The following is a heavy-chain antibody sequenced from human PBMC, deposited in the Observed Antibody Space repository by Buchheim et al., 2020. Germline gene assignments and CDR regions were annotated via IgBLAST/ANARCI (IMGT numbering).Heavy chain of an antibody. CDR1: GGTFSSYA. CDR2: IIPIFGTA. D-gene: IGHD2-2*01. V-gene: IGHV1-69*01. Sequence: QVQLVQSGAEVKKPGSSVKVSCKASGGTFSSYAISWVRQAPGQGLEWMGGIIPIFGTANYAQKFQGRVTIPADESTSTAYMELSSLRSEDTAVYYCARDRYCSSTSCYEPRYNWFDPWGQGTL. J-gene: IGHJ5*02. CDR3: ARDRYCSSTSCYEPRYNWFDP.